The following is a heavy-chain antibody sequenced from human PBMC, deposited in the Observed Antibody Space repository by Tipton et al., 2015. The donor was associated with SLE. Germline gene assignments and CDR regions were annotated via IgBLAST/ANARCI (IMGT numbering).Heavy chain of an antibody. CDR2: ISGISDRI. J-gene: IGHJ4*02. D-gene: IGHD1-26*01. V-gene: IGHV3-23*01. Sequence: GSLRLSCAASRFTFNAYDINWVRQAPGKGLEWVSAISGISDRIYYADSVRGRLTISRDNSKNIVYLQMNSLRAEDTAVYYCANLHSGGLRMVDYWGQGTLVTVSS. CDR3: ANLHSGGLRMVDY. CDR1: RFTFNAYD.